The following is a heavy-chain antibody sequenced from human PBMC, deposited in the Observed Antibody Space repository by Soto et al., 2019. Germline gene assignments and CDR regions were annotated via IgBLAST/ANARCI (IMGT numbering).Heavy chain of an antibody. V-gene: IGHV1-69*12. D-gene: IGHD5-12*01. CDR3: ATLGVGGYEGYYYYGMDV. Sequence: QVQLVQSGAEVKKPGSSVKVSCKASGGTFSSYAISWVRQAPGQGLEWMGGIIPIFGTANYAQKFQGRVPLTGDESTSTAYMELGGLRSEDTAVYYCATLGVGGYEGYYYYGMDVWGQGTTVTVSS. CDR1: GGTFSSYA. CDR2: IIPIFGTA. J-gene: IGHJ6*02.